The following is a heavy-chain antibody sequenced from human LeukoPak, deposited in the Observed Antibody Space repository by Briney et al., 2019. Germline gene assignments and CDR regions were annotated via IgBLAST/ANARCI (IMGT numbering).Heavy chain of an antibody. V-gene: IGHV3-74*03. J-gene: IGHJ3*01. CDR1: GFTFSNAW. Sequence: GGSLRLSCAASGFTFSNAWMHWVCQAPGKGLVWVSRIYSDGSDTTYADSVKGRFIISRDNAKNTLYLQMNSLRGDNTAVYYCATDAGHGFSFWGQGTMVTVSS. D-gene: IGHD3/OR15-3a*01. CDR2: IYSDGSDT. CDR3: ATDAGHGFSF.